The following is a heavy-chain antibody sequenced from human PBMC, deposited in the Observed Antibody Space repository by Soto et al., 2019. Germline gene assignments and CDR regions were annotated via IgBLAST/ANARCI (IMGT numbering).Heavy chain of an antibody. V-gene: IGHV4-39*01. CDR1: GGSFISTSYY. Sequence: SETLSLTCTVSGGSFISTSYYWGWIRQPPGKGLEWIGNIYYSGTTSYNPSLQSRVTMSVDTSKNQFSLKLSSVTAADTAVYYCARLDCPTTNCDIVGRGLDPWGQGTMVTVYS. CDR3: ARLDCPTTNCDIVGRGLDP. CDR2: IYYSGTT. D-gene: IGHD3-9*01. J-gene: IGHJ5*02.